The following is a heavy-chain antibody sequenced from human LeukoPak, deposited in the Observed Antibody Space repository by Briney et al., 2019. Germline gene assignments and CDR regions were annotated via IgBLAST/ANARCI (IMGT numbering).Heavy chain of an antibody. Sequence: PGGSLRLSCAASGFTFSNYAMGWVPQAPGRGLEWVSTISAGGGTYYPDSVKGRFSISRDKRKNTLHLQLKSLRAEDTAICFCARGKRRDRWSYFDYWGQGTLVTVSS. CDR2: ISAGGGT. V-gene: IGHV3-23*01. CDR1: GFTFSNYA. J-gene: IGHJ4*02. CDR3: ARGKRRDRWSYFDY. D-gene: IGHD3-10*01.